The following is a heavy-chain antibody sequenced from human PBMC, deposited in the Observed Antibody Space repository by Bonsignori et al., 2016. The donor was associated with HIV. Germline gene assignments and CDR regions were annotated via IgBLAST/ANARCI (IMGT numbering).Heavy chain of an antibody. CDR1: GYSINSGYT. J-gene: IGHJ4*02. CDR2: ISHRGST. D-gene: IGHD3-16*01. CDR3: ARGNYGPXSWHYFES. V-gene: IGHV4-38-2*01. Sequence: QMHLQESGPGLVKPSETLSLTCAVSGYSINSGYTGTGSGSPREGLEWVGSISHRGSTSYNPSSRVESPFHLTRPRPVLLNLSSVTAADTATYFCARGNYGPXSWHYFESWGQGXPGPPSPQ.